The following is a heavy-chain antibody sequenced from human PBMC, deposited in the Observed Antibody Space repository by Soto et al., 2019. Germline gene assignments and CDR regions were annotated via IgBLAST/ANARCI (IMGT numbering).Heavy chain of an antibody. D-gene: IGHD3-10*01. Sequence: PGGSLILSCAASGFTVTRNYMTWVRLAPGKGLECVSTIHTGGKTFYTDSVKGRFTVSRDASKNTVDLQMNTLSVEDTAVYYCAKEYRGPLDYWGQGTLVTVSS. V-gene: IGHV3-53*01. J-gene: IGHJ4*02. CDR2: IHTGGKT. CDR3: AKEYRGPLDY. CDR1: GFTVTRNY.